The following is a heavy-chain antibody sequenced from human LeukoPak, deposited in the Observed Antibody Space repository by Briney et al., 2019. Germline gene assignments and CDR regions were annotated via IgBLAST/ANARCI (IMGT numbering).Heavy chain of an antibody. J-gene: IGHJ6*02. CDR3: ARMATSTYGMDV. CDR2: IYYSGST. Sequence: QPSETLSLACTVSGGSISSSSYYWGWIRQPPGKWLEWIGSIYYSGSTYYNPTLKSRVTISVDTSKNQFSLKLSSVTAADTAVYYCARMATSTYGMDVWGQGTTVTVSS. D-gene: IGHD5-12*01. CDR1: GGSISSSSYY. V-gene: IGHV4-39*01.